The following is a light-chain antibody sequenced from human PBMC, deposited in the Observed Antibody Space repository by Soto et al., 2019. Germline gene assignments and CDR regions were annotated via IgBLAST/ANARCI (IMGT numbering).Light chain of an antibody. V-gene: IGKV1-12*01. CDR3: KQSKTFPLT. CDR1: QAIDRW. Sequence: DIQMTPSPSSLSASVGDRVTITCRASQAIDRWLAWYQQKPGQAPKVLIYAASNLRSGVPSRFSGSGSGIDFSLTISSLQPEDLATYYCKQSKTFPLTFGGGTKVEIK. J-gene: IGKJ4*01. CDR2: AAS.